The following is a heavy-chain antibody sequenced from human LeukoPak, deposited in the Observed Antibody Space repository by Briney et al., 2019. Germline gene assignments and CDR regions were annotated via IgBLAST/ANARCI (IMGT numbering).Heavy chain of an antibody. CDR1: GFTFSSYS. D-gene: IGHD4-23*01. J-gene: IGHJ5*02. Sequence: GGSLRLSCAASGFTFSSYSMNWVRQAPGKGLEWVSSISGSSSYIYYADSVKGRFTISRDNAKNSLYLQMNSLRAEDTAVYYCARGFGGGNPSWFDPWGQGTLVTVSS. CDR2: ISGSSSYI. CDR3: ARGFGGGNPSWFDP. V-gene: IGHV3-21*01.